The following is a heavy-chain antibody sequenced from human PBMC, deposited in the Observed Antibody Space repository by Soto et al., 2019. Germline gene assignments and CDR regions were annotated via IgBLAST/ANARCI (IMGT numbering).Heavy chain of an antibody. Sequence: GASVKVSCKASGYTFTGYYMHWVRQALGQGLEWMGWINPNSGGTNYAQKFQGWVTMTRDTSISTAYMELSRLRSDDTAVYYCARLRDRGLRGSFDYWGQGTLVTVSS. CDR3: ARLRDRGLRGSFDY. J-gene: IGHJ4*02. V-gene: IGHV1-2*04. CDR1: GYTFTGYY. CDR2: INPNSGGT. D-gene: IGHD3-10*01.